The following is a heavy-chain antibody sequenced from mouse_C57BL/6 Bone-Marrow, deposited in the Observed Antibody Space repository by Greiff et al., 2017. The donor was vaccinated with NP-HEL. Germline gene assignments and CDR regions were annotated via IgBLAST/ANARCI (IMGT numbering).Heavy chain of an antibody. CDR1: GYTFTDYY. J-gene: IGHJ4*01. V-gene: IGHV1-26*01. Sequence: EVQLQESGPELVKPGASVKISCKASGYTFTDYYMNWVKQSHGKSLEWIGDINPNNGGTSYNQKFKGKATLTVDKSSSTAYMELRSLTSEDSAVYYCAKVYGLHYAMDYWGQGTSVTVSS. CDR2: INPNNGGT. D-gene: IGHD1-1*02. CDR3: AKVYGLHYAMDY.